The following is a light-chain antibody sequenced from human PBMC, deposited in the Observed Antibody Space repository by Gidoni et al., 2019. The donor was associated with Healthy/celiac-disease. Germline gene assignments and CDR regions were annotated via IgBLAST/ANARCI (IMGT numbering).Light chain of an antibody. J-gene: IGLJ3*02. CDR2: RNN. V-gene: IGLV1-47*01. Sequence: HSVLTQPPSASGTPGQRVTISCSGSSSNIGSNYVYWYQQLPGTAPKLLIDRNNQRPSGVPDRFSGSKSGTSASMASSGLRSEDEADYYCAAWDDSLSGWVFGGGTKLTVL. CDR1: SSNIGSNY. CDR3: AAWDDSLSGWV.